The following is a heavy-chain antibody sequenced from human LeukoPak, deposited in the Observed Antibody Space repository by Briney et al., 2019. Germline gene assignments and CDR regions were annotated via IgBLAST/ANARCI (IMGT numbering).Heavy chain of an antibody. CDR2: ISGSSSTI. J-gene: IGHJ5*02. CDR3: ARDSTLFGVVAQRNWFDP. Sequence: PGGSLRLSCAASGFTFRYYSMNWVRPAPGQGLEWVSYISGSSSTISYADSVKGRFTISRDNAKNSMYLQMNSLRAADTADCAYARDSTLFGVVAQRNWFDPWGEGTLV. D-gene: IGHD3-3*01. V-gene: IGHV3-48*01. CDR1: GFTFRYYS.